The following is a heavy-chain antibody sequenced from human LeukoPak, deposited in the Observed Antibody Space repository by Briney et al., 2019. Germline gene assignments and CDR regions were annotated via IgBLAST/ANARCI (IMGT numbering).Heavy chain of an antibody. CDR3: ARGGVVVPAAIVWFDP. CDR1: GGTFSSYA. Sequence: GASVKVSCKASGGTFSSYAISWVRQAPGQGLEWMGGIIPIFGTANYAQKFQGRVTITADESTSIAYMELSSLRSEDTAVYYCARGGVVVPAAIVWFDPWGQGTLVTVSS. J-gene: IGHJ5*02. D-gene: IGHD2-2*02. V-gene: IGHV1-69*13. CDR2: IIPIFGTA.